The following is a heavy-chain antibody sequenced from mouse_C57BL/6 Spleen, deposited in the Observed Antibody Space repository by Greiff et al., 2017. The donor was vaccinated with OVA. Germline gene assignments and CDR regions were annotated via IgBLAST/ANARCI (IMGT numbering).Heavy chain of an antibody. CDR2: IDPSDSYT. V-gene: IGHV1-50*01. J-gene: IGHJ3*01. CDR1: GYTFTSYW. Sequence: QVQLQQPGAELVKPGASVKLSCKASGYTFTSYWMKWVKQRPGPGLEWIGEIDPSDSYTNYNQTFKGKATLTVDTSSSTAYMQSSILTSEDSAVYYCARADYGSFAYWGQGTLVTVSA. D-gene: IGHD1-1*01. CDR3: ARADYGSFAY.